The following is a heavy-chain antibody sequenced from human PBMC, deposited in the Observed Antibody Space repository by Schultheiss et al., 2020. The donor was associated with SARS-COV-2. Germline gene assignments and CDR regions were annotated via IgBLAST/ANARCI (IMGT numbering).Heavy chain of an antibody. CDR1: GLTFISFA. CDR2: ISYDGSNK. Sequence: GGSLRLSCAASGLTFISFAMYWVRQTPGKGLEWVAVISYDGSNKYYADSVKGRFTISRDNAKNSLYLQMNSLRAEDTAVYYCVKAKNYDFWSGPGSLDGMDVWGQGTTVTVSS. D-gene: IGHD3-3*01. V-gene: IGHV3-30-3*01. J-gene: IGHJ6*02. CDR3: VKAKNYDFWSGPGSLDGMDV.